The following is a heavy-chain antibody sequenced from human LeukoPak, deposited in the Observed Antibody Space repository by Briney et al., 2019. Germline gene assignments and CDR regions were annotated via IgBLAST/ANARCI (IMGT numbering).Heavy chain of an antibody. V-gene: IGHV4-4*09. CDR1: GVSISSYY. CDR3: ARTLYYDFWCGYYYYMDV. J-gene: IGHJ6*03. D-gene: IGHD3-3*01. Sequence: PSETLSLTCTVSGVSISSYYWSWIRQPPGKGLEWIGYIYTSGSTNYNPSLKSRVTISVDTSKNQFSLKLSSVTAADTAVYYCARTLYYDFWCGYYYYMDVWGKGTTVTVSS. CDR2: IYTSGST.